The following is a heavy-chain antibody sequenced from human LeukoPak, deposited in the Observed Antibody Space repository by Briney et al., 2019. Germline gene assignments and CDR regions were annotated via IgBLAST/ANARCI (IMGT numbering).Heavy chain of an antibody. V-gene: IGHV3-23*01. Sequence: GGSLRLSCAASGFTFSSYGISWVRQAPGKGLEWVSAISPSHGSTYYADSVKGRFTISRDNSKNTLYLQMNSLRAEDTAVYYCARVIAAASTPRDYWGQGTLVTVSS. D-gene: IGHD6-13*01. CDR1: GFTFSSYG. CDR2: ISPSHGST. CDR3: ARVIAAASTPRDY. J-gene: IGHJ4*02.